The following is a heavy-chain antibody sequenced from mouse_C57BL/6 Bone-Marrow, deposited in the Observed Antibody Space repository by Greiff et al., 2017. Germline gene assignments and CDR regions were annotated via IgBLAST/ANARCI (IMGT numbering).Heavy chain of an antibody. Sequence: EVKLVESGGGLVKPGGSLKLSCAASGFTFSSYAMSWVRQTPEKRLEWVATISDGGSYTYYPDNVKGRFTISRDNAKNNLYLQMSHLKSEDTAMYYCAREEEVPYYWGQGTSVTGSS. J-gene: IGHJ4*01. CDR3: AREEEVPYY. V-gene: IGHV5-4*01. D-gene: IGHD2-14*01. CDR1: GFTFSSYA. CDR2: ISDGGSYT.